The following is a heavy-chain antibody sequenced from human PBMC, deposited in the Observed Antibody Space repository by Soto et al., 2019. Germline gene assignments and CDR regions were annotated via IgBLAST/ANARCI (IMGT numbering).Heavy chain of an antibody. J-gene: IGHJ1*01. Sequence: GGSLRLSCAASGFTFSSYWMSWVRQAPGKGLEWVANIKQDGSEKYYVDSVKGRFTISRDNAKNSLYLQMNSLRAEDTAVYYCARDSSGYDSYFQHWGQGTQVTVSS. CDR2: IKQDGSEK. V-gene: IGHV3-7*01. D-gene: IGHD5-12*01. CDR1: GFTFSSYW. CDR3: ARDSSGYDSYFQH.